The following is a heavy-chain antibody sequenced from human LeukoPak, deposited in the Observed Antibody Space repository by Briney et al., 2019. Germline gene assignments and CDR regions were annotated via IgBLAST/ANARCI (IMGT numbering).Heavy chain of an antibody. CDR3: ASTIFGVVYYYYMDV. V-gene: IGHV3-7*01. CDR2: IKQDGSEK. D-gene: IGHD3-3*01. J-gene: IGHJ6*03. CDR1: GFTFSSYW. Sequence: GGSLRLSCAASGFTFSSYWMSWVRQAPGKGLEWVANIKQDGSEKYYVDSVKGRFTISRDNAKNSLYLQMNSLRAEDTAVYYCASTIFGVVYYYYMDVWGKGTTVTVSS.